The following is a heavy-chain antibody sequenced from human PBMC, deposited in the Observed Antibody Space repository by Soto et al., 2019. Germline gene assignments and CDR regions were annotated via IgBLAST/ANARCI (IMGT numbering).Heavy chain of an antibody. CDR1: GGSFSVYY. CDR2: INHSGST. V-gene: IGHV4-34*01. CDR3: ARVVLVRMDV. Sequence: SETLSLTCAVYGGSFSVYYWSWIRQPPGKGLEWIGEINHSGSTNYNPSLKSRVTISVDTSKNQFSLKLSSVTAADTAVYYCARVVLVRMDVWGQGTTVTVSS. D-gene: IGHD2-21*01. J-gene: IGHJ6*02.